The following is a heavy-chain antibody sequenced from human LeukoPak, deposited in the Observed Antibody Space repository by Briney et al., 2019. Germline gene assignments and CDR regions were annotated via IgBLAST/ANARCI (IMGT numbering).Heavy chain of an antibody. J-gene: IGHJ4*02. CDR1: GFTFSSYA. Sequence: QPGGSLRLSCAASGFTFSSYAMSWVRQAPGKGLEWGSAISGSGGSTYYADSVKGRFTISRDNSRDTLYLQMNSLRAEDTAVYYCAKGYYDYVWGSYYFDYWGQGTLVTVSS. D-gene: IGHD3-16*01. CDR3: AKGYYDYVWGSYYFDY. CDR2: ISGSGGST. V-gene: IGHV3-23*01.